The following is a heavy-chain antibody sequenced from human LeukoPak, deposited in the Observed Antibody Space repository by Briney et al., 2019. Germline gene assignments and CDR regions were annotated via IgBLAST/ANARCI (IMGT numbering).Heavy chain of an antibody. D-gene: IGHD6-13*01. CDR1: GFTFSSYA. Sequence: PGGSLRLSCAASGFTFSSYAMYWVRQAPGRGLEYVSAITDNGDSTYYASSVKGRFTISRDNPKNTLYLQMARLRVEDTAMYYCARVLYTSSPSGSPSQHWGQGTLVTVSS. J-gene: IGHJ1*01. CDR2: ITDNGDST. V-gene: IGHV3-64*01. CDR3: ARVLYTSSPSGSPSQH.